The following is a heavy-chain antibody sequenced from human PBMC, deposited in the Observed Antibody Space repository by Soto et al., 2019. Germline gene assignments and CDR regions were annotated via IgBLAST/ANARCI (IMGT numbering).Heavy chain of an antibody. Sequence: GASVQVSCKASGYTFTSYYMHWVRQAPGQGLEWMGIINPSGGSTSYAQKFQGRVTMTRDTSTSTVYMELSSLRSEDTAVYYCARSLEVYAMEGYWGQGTLVTVSS. J-gene: IGHJ4*02. V-gene: IGHV1-46*01. CDR3: ARSLEVYAMEGY. CDR1: GYTFTSYY. D-gene: IGHD2-8*01. CDR2: INPSGGST.